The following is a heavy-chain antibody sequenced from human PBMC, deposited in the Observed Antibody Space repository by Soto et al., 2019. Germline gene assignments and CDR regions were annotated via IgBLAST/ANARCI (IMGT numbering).Heavy chain of an antibody. CDR3: ARPDGYCTSTTCYINWFDP. CDR2: IYPGDSDT. Sequence: GESLEISCKGPGYNFSNYWIGWVRQMPGKGLEWMGIIYPGDSDTRYSPSFQGQVTISADKSISSAYLQWSSLKASDTAVYYCARPDGYCTSTTCYINWFDPWGQGTLVTVSS. CDR1: GYNFSNYW. J-gene: IGHJ5*02. D-gene: IGHD2-2*02. V-gene: IGHV5-51*01.